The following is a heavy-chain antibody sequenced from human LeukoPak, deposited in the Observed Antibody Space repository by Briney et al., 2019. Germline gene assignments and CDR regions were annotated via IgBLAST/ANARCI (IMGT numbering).Heavy chain of an antibody. CDR3: ARGASVGRGKKYYFDY. D-gene: IGHD3-10*01. CDR1: GFTFSSYG. CDR2: ISYDGSNK. Sequence: GGSLRLSCAASGFTFSSYGMHWVRQAPGKGLEWVAVISYDGSNKYYADSVKGRFTISRDNSKNTLYLQMNSLRAEDTAVYYCARGASVGRGKKYYFDYWGQGTLVTVSS. V-gene: IGHV3-30*03. J-gene: IGHJ4*02.